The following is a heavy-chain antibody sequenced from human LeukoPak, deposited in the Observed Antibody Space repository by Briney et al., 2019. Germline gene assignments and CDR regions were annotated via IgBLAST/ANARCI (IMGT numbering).Heavy chain of an antibody. CDR3: AKWAPLKYSSGWYSFDY. CDR1: EFTFSSYS. CDR2: ITNSGNSK. V-gene: IGHV3-48*01. J-gene: IGHJ4*02. Sequence: GGSLRLSCAASEFTFSSYSMNWIRQAPGKGLEWVSYITNSGNSKSYADSVKGRFTISRDNTKNSLYLQMNGLRAEDTAVYYCAKWAPLKYSSGWYSFDYWGQGTLVTVSS. D-gene: IGHD6-19*01.